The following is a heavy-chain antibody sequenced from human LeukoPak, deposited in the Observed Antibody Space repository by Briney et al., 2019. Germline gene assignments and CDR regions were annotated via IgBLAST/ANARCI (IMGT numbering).Heavy chain of an antibody. CDR3: ARSRGTKLRFLEWFNDAFDI. V-gene: IGHV4-61*02. Sequence: SETLSLTCTVSGGSVSSGSSYWGWIRQPPGKGLEWIGRIYTSGSPNYNPSLKSRVTISVDTSKNQFSLKLSSVTAADTAVYYCARSRGTKLRFLEWFNDAFDIWGQGTMVTVSS. CDR2: IYTSGSP. CDR1: GGSVSSGSSY. J-gene: IGHJ3*02. D-gene: IGHD3-3*01.